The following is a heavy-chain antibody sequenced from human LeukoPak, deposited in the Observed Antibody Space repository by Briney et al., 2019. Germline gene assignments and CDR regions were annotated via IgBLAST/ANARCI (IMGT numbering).Heavy chain of an antibody. D-gene: IGHD6-19*01. J-gene: IGHJ4*02. V-gene: IGHV4-34*01. CDR3: ARVSIAVAGTGIDY. CDR2: INHSGST. Sequence: SETLSLTCAVYGGSFSGYYWSWIRQPPGKGLEWIGEINHSGSTNYNPSLKSRVTISVDTSKNQFSLKLSSVTAADTAVYYCARVSIAVAGTGIDYWGQGTLVTVSS. CDR1: GGSFSGYY.